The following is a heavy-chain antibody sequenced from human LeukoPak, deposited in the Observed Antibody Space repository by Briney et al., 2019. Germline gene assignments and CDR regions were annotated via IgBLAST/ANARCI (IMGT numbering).Heavy chain of an antibody. J-gene: IGHJ3*02. CDR1: GGSISSSSYY. Sequence: SGTLSLTCTVSGGSISSSSYYWGWIRQPPGKGLEWIGSIYYSGSTYYNPSLKSRVTISVDTSKNPFSLKVTSVTAADTAVYYCARYDSSGYSAFDIWGQGTMVTASS. V-gene: IGHV4-39*07. D-gene: IGHD3-22*01. CDR3: ARYDSSGYSAFDI. CDR2: IYYSGST.